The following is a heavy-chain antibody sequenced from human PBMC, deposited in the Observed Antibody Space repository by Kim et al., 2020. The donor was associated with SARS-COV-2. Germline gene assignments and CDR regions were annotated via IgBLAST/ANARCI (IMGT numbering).Heavy chain of an antibody. CDR2: IKQDGTEK. CDR3: ATSRTFDY. CDR1: GFIFSSYW. J-gene: IGHJ4*02. V-gene: IGHV3-7*01. Sequence: GRSLRRSCAASGFIFSSYWVTWVRQAPGKGLEWVANIKQDGTEKHYVDSVKGRFTISRDNAKNSLYLQMNSLRAEDTAVYYCATSRTFDYWGQGTLVTVSP.